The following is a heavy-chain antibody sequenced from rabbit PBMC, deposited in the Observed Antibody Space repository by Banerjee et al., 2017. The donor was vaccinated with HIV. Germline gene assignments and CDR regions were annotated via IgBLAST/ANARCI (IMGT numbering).Heavy chain of an antibody. CDR2: IYGATGSSA. CDR3: ASRTTGSSGGYWDL. V-gene: IGHV1S45*01. Sequence: QQQLEESGGDLVKPEGSLTLTCTASGFSFSSHLYMCWVRQAPGKGLELIACIYGATGSSAWYANWAKGRFTISKTSSTTVTLQMTSLTAADTATYFCASRTTGSSGGYWDLWGPGTLVTVS. J-gene: IGHJ4*01. CDR1: GFSFSSHLY. D-gene: IGHD1-1*01.